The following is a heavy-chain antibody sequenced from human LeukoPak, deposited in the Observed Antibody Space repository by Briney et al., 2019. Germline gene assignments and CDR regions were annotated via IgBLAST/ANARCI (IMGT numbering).Heavy chain of an antibody. CDR1: GGTLSTYG. Sequence: GASVKVSCSSSGGTLSTYGITWVRQAPGQGLEWMGRIIPILDLANYAQKFQGRVTITADKSTRTVYMELSTLTSDDTAVYYCARDGGWLQTQNHYYYHGMDVWGQGTTVTVSS. CDR3: ARDGGWLQTQNHYYYHGMDV. CDR2: IIPILDLA. J-gene: IGHJ6*02. V-gene: IGHV1-69*04. D-gene: IGHD5-24*01.